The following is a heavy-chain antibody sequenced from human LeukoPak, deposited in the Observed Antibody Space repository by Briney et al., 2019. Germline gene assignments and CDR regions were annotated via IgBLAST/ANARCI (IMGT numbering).Heavy chain of an antibody. D-gene: IGHD6-19*01. CDR1: GFTFSSYE. Sequence: PGGSLRLSCAASGFTFSSYEMNWVRQAPGKGLEWVSYISSSGSTIYYADSVKGRFTISRDNAKNSLYLQMNSLKTEDTVVYYCTGGSGWYSPDYWGQGTLVTVSS. CDR3: TGGSGWYSPDY. J-gene: IGHJ4*02. CDR2: ISSSGSTI. V-gene: IGHV3-48*03.